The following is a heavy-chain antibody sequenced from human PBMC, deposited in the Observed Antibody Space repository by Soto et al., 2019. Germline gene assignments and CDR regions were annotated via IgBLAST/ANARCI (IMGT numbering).Heavy chain of an antibody. Sequence: QVPLVQSGAEVKKPGASVKVSCKASGYTFITYGISWVRQAPGQELEWMGWISSFNGTTNYEQHVQGRVTMTTHTSTSTAYRELKSVKSDDTDVYYCARDRVPKSSGYFPLDHRGQGNLVHVSS. V-gene: IGHV1-18*01. D-gene: IGHD3-22*01. CDR2: ISSFNGTT. CDR3: ARDRVPKSSGYFPLDH. CDR1: GYTFITYG. J-gene: IGHJ4*02.